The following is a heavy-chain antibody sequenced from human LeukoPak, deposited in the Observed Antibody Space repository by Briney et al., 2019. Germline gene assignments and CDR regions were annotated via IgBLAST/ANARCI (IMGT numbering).Heavy chain of an antibody. D-gene: IGHD6-13*01. J-gene: IGHJ4*02. CDR2: ITSNGGSA. Sequence: GGSLRLSCSASGFTFSSYAMYWVRQAPGKGLEYVSAITSNGGSAYYADSVKGRFTISRDNSRNTLYLQMSSLRAEDTAVYYCVGFRATAGLYWGQGTLVTVSS. V-gene: IGHV3-64D*06. CDR1: GFTFSSYA. CDR3: VGFRATAGLY.